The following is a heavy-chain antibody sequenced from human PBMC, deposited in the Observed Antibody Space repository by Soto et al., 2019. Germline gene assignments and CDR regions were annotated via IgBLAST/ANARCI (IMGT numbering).Heavy chain of an antibody. CDR1: GGTFSTYA. D-gene: IGHD5-18*01. Sequence: ASVKVSCKASGGTFSTYASSWVRQAPGQGLEWMGRIIPILGTANYAQKFQGRVTITADKSTSTAYMELSSLRSEDTAVYYCARDNDTAMGSYFDYWGQGTLVTVSS. J-gene: IGHJ4*02. CDR2: IIPILGTA. V-gene: IGHV1-69*04. CDR3: ARDNDTAMGSYFDY.